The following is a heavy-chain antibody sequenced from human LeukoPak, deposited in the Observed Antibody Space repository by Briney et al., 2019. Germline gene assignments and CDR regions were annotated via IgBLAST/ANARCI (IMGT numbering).Heavy chain of an antibody. Sequence: GGSLRLSCGASGFTSGNYWMSWVRQAPGKGPEWVANINQDGSEKYLLDSVKGRFTVSRDNAKNSLFLQLNSLRVEDTAVYYCARDFDRTGDYHHFDYWGQGTLVTVSS. CDR1: GFTSGNYW. D-gene: IGHD7-27*01. CDR2: INQDGSEK. V-gene: IGHV3-7*01. J-gene: IGHJ4*02. CDR3: ARDFDRTGDYHHFDY.